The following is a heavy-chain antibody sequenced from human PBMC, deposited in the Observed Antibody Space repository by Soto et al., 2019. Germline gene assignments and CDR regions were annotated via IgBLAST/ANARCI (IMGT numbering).Heavy chain of an antibody. CDR2: IYYSGST. CDR1: GGSISSYY. D-gene: IGHD4-17*01. Sequence: SETLSLTCTVSGGSISSYYWSWIRQPPGKGLEWIGYIYYSGSTNYNPSLKSRVTISVDTSKNQFSLKLSSVTAADTAVYYCARDPTVTTHAYWGQGPLVTVSS. CDR3: ARDPTVTTHAY. J-gene: IGHJ4*02. V-gene: IGHV4-59*12.